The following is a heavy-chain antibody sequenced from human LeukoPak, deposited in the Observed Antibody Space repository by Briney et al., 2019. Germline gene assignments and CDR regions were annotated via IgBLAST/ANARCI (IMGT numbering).Heavy chain of an antibody. CDR1: GFTFDDYA. V-gene: IGHV3-9*01. Sequence: GRSLRLSCAASGFTFDDYAIHWVRQAPGKGLEWVSGLNWDSGVIVYAASVKGRFTISRDNTKNSVFLQMNSLRAEDTAFYYCIKDTGKILSQNFDYWGRGTLVTVSS. CDR3: IKDTGKILSQNFDY. D-gene: IGHD3-9*01. CDR2: LNWDSGVI. J-gene: IGHJ4*02.